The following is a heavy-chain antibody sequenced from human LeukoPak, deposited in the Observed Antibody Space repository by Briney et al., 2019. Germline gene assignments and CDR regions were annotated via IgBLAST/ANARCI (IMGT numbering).Heavy chain of an antibody. CDR2: TYYRSKWYN. CDR1: GDSVSSNSAA. Sequence: SQTLSLTCAISGDSVSSNSAAWNWIRQSPSRGLEWLGRTYYRSKWYNDYAVYVKSRITINPDTSKNQFSQQLSSVTPEDTAVYYCARQNNTYHHYNLGWFDPWGQGTLVTVSS. D-gene: IGHD5-24*01. V-gene: IGHV6-1*01. CDR3: ARQNNTYHHYNLGWFDP. J-gene: IGHJ5*02.